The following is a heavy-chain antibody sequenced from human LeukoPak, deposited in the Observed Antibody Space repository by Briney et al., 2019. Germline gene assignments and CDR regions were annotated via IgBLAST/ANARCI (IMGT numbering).Heavy chain of an antibody. CDR3: ARDMGSGYYTPFDY. CDR2: INPNSGGT. V-gene: IGHV1-2*04. Sequence: ASVKVSCKASGYTFTGYYVHWVRQAPGQGLEWMGWINPNSGGTNYAQKFQGWVTMTRDTSISTAYMELSRLRSDDTAVYYCARDMGSGYYTPFDYWGQGTLVTVSS. J-gene: IGHJ4*02. CDR1: GYTFTGYY. D-gene: IGHD3-22*01.